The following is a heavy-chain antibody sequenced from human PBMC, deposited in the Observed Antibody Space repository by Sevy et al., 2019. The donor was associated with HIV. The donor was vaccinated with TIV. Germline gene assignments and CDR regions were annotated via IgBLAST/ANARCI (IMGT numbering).Heavy chain of an antibody. J-gene: IGHJ4*02. Sequence: GGSLRLSCAASGFTFSNAWMSWVRQAPGKGLEWVGRIKSKTDGGTTDYAAPVKGRFTISRDDSKNTPYLQMNSLKTEDTAVYYCTTETSWELEQPDYWGQGTLVTVSS. CDR1: GFTFSNAW. V-gene: IGHV3-15*01. CDR3: TTETSWELEQPDY. D-gene: IGHD1-1*01. CDR2: IKSKTDGGTT.